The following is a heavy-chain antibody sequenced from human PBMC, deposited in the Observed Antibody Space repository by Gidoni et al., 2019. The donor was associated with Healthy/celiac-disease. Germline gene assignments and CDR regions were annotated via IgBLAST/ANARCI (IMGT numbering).Heavy chain of an antibody. J-gene: IGHJ3*02. CDR3: ARVSEVFYDFTSRPVAFDI. CDR2: IIPIFGTA. V-gene: IGHV1-69*06. Sequence: QVQLVQSGAEVKKPGSSVKVSCKASGGTFSSYAISWVRQAPGQGLEWMGGIIPIFGTANYAQKFQGRVTITADKSTSTAYMELSSLRSEDTAVYYCARVSEVFYDFTSRPVAFDIWGQGTMVTVSS. CDR1: GGTFSSYA. D-gene: IGHD3-3*01.